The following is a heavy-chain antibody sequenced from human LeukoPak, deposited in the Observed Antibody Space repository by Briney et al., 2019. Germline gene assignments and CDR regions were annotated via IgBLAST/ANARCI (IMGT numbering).Heavy chain of an antibody. Sequence: PGGSLRLSCAASGFTFSSYGMHWVRQAPGKGLEWVAFIRYDGSNKYYADSVKGRFTISRDNSKNTLYLQMNSLRAEDTAVYYCPKDRANYYGSGSYYTVNWFDPWGQGTLVTVSS. D-gene: IGHD3-10*01. CDR3: PKDRANYYGSGSYYTVNWFDP. CDR2: IRYDGSNK. CDR1: GFTFSSYG. V-gene: IGHV3-30*02. J-gene: IGHJ5*02.